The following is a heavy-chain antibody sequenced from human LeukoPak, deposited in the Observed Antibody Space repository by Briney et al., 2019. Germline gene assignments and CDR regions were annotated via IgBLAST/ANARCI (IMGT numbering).Heavy chain of an antibody. J-gene: IGHJ1*01. V-gene: IGHV1-69*06. CDR1: GGTFRSNS. CDR3: TVGSGWGPEYFHH. D-gene: IGHD6-19*01. CDR2: ITPIFGTT. Sequence: SVKVSCRASGGTFRSNSISWVRQAPGQGLEWLGGITPIFGTTNYAQKFQDRATITADKSTNTGYMELSSLRSEDTAVYYCTVGSGWGPEYFHHWGQGTLVIVSS.